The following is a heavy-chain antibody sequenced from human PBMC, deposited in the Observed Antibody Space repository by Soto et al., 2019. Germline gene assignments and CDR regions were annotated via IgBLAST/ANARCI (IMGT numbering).Heavy chain of an antibody. CDR3: TKHSAYAPDY. D-gene: IGHD5-12*01. CDR1: RYSINNNNW. CDR2: LHHVGIT. J-gene: IGHJ4*02. Sequence: SETLSLTCDVSRYSINNNNWWSWVRPPPGGGLEWIGELHHVGITNYNPSLESRVTFSLDISKNQFFLKLSSVTAADTAVYYCTKHSAYAPDYWGKGNMVTVSA. V-gene: IGHV4-4*02.